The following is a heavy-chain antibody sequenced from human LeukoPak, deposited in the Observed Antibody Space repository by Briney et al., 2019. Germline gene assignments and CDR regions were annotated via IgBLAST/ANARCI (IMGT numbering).Heavy chain of an antibody. D-gene: IGHD3-10*01. CDR3: VRERHGSGTYSHFDY. CDR1: GFTFSDHY. CDR2: TRDKANSYTT. J-gene: IGHJ4*02. V-gene: IGHV3-72*01. Sequence: GGSLRLSCAASGFTFSDHYMDWVRQAPGKGLEWVGRTRDKANSYTTEYAASVKGRFTISRDDSKNSLYLQINSLKSEDTAVYYCVRERHGSGTYSHFDYWGQGILVTVSS.